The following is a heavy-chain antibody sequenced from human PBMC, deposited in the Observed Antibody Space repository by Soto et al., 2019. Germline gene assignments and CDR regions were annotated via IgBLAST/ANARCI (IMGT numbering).Heavy chain of an antibody. J-gene: IGHJ1*01. V-gene: IGHV3-23*01. CDR2: ISGSGGST. Sequence: GGSLRLSCAASGFTFSSYAMSWVRQAPGKGLEWVSAISGSGGSTYYADSVKGRFTISRDNSKNTLYLQMNSLRAEDTAVYYCAKTSHSSSWYGAEYFQHWGQGTLVTVSS. CDR3: AKTSHSSSWYGAEYFQH. CDR1: GFTFSSYA. D-gene: IGHD6-13*01.